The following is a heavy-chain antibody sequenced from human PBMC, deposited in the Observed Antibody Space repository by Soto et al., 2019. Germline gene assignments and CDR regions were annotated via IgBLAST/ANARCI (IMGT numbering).Heavy chain of an antibody. D-gene: IGHD2-15*01. Sequence: QVQLQESGPGLVKPSETLSLTCTVSGGSISSYYWSWIRQPAGKGLEWIGRIYTSGSTNYNPSLKSRVTMSVDTSKIQFSLKLSSVTAADTAVYYCARDSRYCSGGSCYVDWFDPWGQGTLVTVSS. CDR3: ARDSRYCSGGSCYVDWFDP. CDR2: IYTSGST. CDR1: GGSISSYY. J-gene: IGHJ5*02. V-gene: IGHV4-4*07.